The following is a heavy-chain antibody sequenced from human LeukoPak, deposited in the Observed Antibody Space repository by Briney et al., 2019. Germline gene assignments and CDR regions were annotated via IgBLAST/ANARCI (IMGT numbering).Heavy chain of an antibody. Sequence: KTSETLSLTCTVSGGSISSYYWSWIRQPAGKGLEWIGRIYTSGSTNYNPSLKSRVTISVDTSKNQFSLKLSSVTAADTAVYYCARHNEYYDFWSGYFANWFDPWGQGTLVTVSS. V-gene: IGHV4-4*07. CDR2: IYTSGST. D-gene: IGHD3-3*01. CDR1: GGSISSYY. CDR3: ARHNEYYDFWSGYFANWFDP. J-gene: IGHJ5*02.